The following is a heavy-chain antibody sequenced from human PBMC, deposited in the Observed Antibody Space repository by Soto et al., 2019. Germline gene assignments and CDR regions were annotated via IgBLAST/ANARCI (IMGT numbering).Heavy chain of an antibody. CDR2: IYSSGST. Sequence: QVQLQESGPRLVKPLETLSLTCTVSGGSVSSGSHYWSWLRQPPGKGLEWIGYIYSSGSTDSNPSLKSRVTISVDTSKHKFSLNLSSVAAADTAIYYFARWSPDSYFYGMDVWGQGTTVTVSS. CDR1: GGSVSSGSHY. CDR3: ARWSPDSYFYGMDV. J-gene: IGHJ6*02. D-gene: IGHD2-15*01. V-gene: IGHV4-61*01.